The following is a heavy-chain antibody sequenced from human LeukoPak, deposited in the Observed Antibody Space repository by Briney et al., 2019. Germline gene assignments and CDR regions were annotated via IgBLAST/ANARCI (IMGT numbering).Heavy chain of an antibody. D-gene: IGHD6-19*01. J-gene: IGHJ6*03. CDR1: GYTFTGHY. V-gene: IGHV1-2*02. CDR2: IYPSSGDI. Sequence: APVKVSCKASGYTFTGHYMHWVRQAPGQGLEWMGWIYPSSGDIDYSQIFQGRVTMTRDTSISTAYMELSRLTSDDTAVYYCARAAIAVAGDYHYHYMDVWGKGTTVTVSS. CDR3: ARAAIAVAGDYHYHYMDV.